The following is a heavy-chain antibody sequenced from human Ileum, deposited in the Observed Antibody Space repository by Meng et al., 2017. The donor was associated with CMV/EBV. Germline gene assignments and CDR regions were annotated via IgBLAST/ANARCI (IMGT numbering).Heavy chain of an antibody. CDR1: GGSISSSSYY. Sequence: SGGSISSSSYYWGWIRQPPGKGLEWIGSIYYSGSTYYNPSLKSRVTISVDTSKNQFSLKLSSVTAADTAVYYCATPGKILEWLLHGYWGQGALVTVSS. V-gene: IGHV4-39*07. CDR3: ATPGKILEWLLHGY. J-gene: IGHJ4*02. CDR2: IYYSGST. D-gene: IGHD3-3*01.